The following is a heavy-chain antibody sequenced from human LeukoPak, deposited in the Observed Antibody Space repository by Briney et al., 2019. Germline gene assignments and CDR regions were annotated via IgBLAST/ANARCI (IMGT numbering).Heavy chain of an antibody. CDR3: ARFGYDFWSGYYKNDAFDI. CDR2: IYYSGST. Sequence: SETLSLTCTVSGGSISSYYWRWIRQPPGKGLEWIGYIYYSGSTNYNPSLKSRVTISVDTSKNQFSLKLSSVTAADTAVYYCARFGYDFWSGYYKNDAFDIWGQGTMVTVSS. V-gene: IGHV4-59*01. CDR1: GGSISSYY. J-gene: IGHJ3*02. D-gene: IGHD3-3*01.